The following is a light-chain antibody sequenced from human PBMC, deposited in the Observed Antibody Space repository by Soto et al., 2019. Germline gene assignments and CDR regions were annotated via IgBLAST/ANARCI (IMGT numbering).Light chain of an antibody. CDR3: QQYDNLPLT. CDR2: DAS. Sequence: DIQMTQSPYSLSASVGDRVTITCQATQDISNYLNWYQHKPGKAPKLLIYDASNLETGVPSRFSGSGSGTDFTFTISSXQPEDIATYYCQQYDNLPLTFGGGTKVDIK. V-gene: IGKV1-33*01. CDR1: QDISNY. J-gene: IGKJ4*01.